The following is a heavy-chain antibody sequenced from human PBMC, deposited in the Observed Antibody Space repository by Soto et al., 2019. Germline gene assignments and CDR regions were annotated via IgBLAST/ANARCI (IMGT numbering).Heavy chain of an antibody. D-gene: IGHD1-7*01. CDR2: TYYRSKWYN. CDR3: ARVNWNLGYYGMDV. CDR1: GDSVSSNTAS. J-gene: IGHJ6*02. Sequence: SQTLSLTCAISGDSVSSNTASWNWIRQSPSRGLEWLGRTYYRSKWYNDYAVSVKSRITINPDTSKNQFSLQLNSVTPEDTAVYYCARVNWNLGYYGMDVWGQGTTVTVSS. V-gene: IGHV6-1*01.